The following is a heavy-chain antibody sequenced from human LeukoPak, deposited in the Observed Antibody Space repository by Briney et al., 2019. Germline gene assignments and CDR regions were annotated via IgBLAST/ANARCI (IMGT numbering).Heavy chain of an antibody. CDR2: IYSGGST. Sequence: GGSLRLSCAASGFTVSSNYMSWVRQAPGKGLEWVSVIYSGGSTYYADSVKGRFTISRDNSKNTLYLQMNSLRAEDTAVYYCASSYGDYDFDYWGQGTLVTVSS. D-gene: IGHD4-17*01. CDR3: ASSYGDYDFDY. V-gene: IGHV3-53*01. J-gene: IGHJ4*02. CDR1: GFTVSSNY.